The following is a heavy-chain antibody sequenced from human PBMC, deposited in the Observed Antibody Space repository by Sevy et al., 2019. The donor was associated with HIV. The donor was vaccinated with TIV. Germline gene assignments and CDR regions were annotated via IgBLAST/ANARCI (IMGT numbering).Heavy chain of an antibody. CDR3: VRDDRDGYFDY. V-gene: IGHV1-2*02. J-gene: IGHJ4*02. CDR1: GYTFTGYY. Sequence: ASVKVSCKASGYTFTGYYMHWVRQAPGQGLEWMGWINPDSGGPNYAPKFQGRVTLTRDTSISTAYMELSRLKSDDTAVYYCVRDDRDGYFDYWGQRTLLTVSS. CDR2: INPDSGGP.